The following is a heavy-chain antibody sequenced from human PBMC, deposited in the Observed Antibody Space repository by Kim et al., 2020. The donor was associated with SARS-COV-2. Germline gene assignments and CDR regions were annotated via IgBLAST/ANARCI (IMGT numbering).Heavy chain of an antibody. D-gene: IGHD2-8*02. CDR3: ARGYWRGSGYGMDV. V-gene: IGHV4-59*01. CDR2: IYYSGST. J-gene: IGHJ6*02. CDR1: GGSISSYY. Sequence: SETLSLTCTVSGGSISSYYWSWIRQPPGKGLEWIGYIYYSGSTNYNPSLKSRVTISVDTSKNQFSLKLSSVTAADTAVYYCARGYWRGSGYGMDVWGQGTTVTVSS.